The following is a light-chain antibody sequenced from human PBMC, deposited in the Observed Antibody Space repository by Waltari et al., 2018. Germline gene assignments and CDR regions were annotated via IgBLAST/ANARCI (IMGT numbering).Light chain of an antibody. CDR1: QSLLHSNGYNY. Sequence: DIVMTQSPLSLPVTPGAPASISCRSSQSLLHSNGYNYLDWYLQKPGQSPQVLIYLSSDRAYGVRDRWSGSGSGTEFTLKSSRVEAEDVGVYYCMQALQTPRTFGQGTRLEIK. V-gene: IGKV2-28*01. J-gene: IGKJ2*01. CDR2: LSS. CDR3: MQALQTPRT.